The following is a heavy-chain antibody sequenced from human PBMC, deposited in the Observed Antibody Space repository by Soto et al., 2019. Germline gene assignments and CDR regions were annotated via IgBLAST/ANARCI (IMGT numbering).Heavy chain of an antibody. CDR3: ASQYSSSQAWHFDY. V-gene: IGHV4-34*01. Sequence: SETLSLTCAVYGGSFSGYYWSWIRQPQGKGLEWIGEINHSGSTNYNPSLKSRVTISVDTSKNQFSLKLSSVTAADTAVYYCASQYSSSQAWHFDYWGQGTLVTVSS. D-gene: IGHD6-13*01. CDR1: GGSFSGYY. CDR2: INHSGST. J-gene: IGHJ4*02.